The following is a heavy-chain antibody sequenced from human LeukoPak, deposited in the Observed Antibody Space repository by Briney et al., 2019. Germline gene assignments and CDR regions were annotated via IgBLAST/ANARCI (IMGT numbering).Heavy chain of an antibody. V-gene: IGHV4-4*07. J-gene: IGHJ6*02. CDR2: IYTSGST. CDR3: ARDSFSVAGYYYYYGMDV. CDR1: GGSISSYY. D-gene: IGHD6-19*01. Sequence: SETLSLTCTVSGGSISSYYWSWIRQPAGKGLEWIGRIYTSGSTNYNPSLKSRVTMSVDTSKNQFSLKLGSVTAADTAVYYCARDSFSVAGYYYYYGMDVWGQGTTVTVSS.